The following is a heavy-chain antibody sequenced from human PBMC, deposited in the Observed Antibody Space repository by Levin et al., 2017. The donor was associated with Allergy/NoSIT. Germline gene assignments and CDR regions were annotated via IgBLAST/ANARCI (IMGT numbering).Heavy chain of an antibody. V-gene: IGHV3-66*01. CDR2: IYSGGST. D-gene: IGHD3-9*01. CDR1: GFTVSSNY. Sequence: GESLKISCAASGFTVSSNYMSWVRQAPGKGLEWVSVIYSGGSTYYADSVKGRFTISRDNSKNTLYLQMNSLRAEDTAVYYCARVPYDILTGYAFDIWGQGTMVTVSS. J-gene: IGHJ3*02. CDR3: ARVPYDILTGYAFDI.